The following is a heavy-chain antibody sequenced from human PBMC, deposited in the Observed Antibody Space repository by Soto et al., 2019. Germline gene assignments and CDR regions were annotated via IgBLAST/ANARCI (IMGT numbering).Heavy chain of an antibody. D-gene: IGHD3-9*01. CDR2: ISDSGSS. V-gene: IGHV4-31*03. CDR1: GGSINRGRFY. CDR3: ARTTFYDIFTAYYSLFDY. J-gene: IGHJ4*02. Sequence: QVQLQESGPGLVKPSQTLTLTCTVSGGSINRGRFYWSWIRQHPGKGLEWIGHISDSGSSYYNPSLESRVTISVDTSKNQFSLKLSAVTAADTAVYFCARTTFYDIFTAYYSLFDYWGQGTMVTVSS.